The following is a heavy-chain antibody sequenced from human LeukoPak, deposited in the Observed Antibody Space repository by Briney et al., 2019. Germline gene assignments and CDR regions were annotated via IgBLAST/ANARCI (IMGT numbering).Heavy chain of an antibody. Sequence: GGSLRPSCAASGFTFSSYAMSWVRQAPGKGLEWVSAISGSGGSTYYADSVKGRFTISRDNSKNTLYLQMNSLRAEDTAVYYCAKEGWPAYYYGMDVWGQGTTVTVSS. CDR1: GFTFSSYA. CDR2: ISGSGGST. CDR3: AKEGWPAYYYGMDV. J-gene: IGHJ6*02. V-gene: IGHV3-23*01.